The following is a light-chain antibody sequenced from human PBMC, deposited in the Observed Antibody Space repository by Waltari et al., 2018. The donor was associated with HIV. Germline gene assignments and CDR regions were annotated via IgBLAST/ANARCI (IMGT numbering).Light chain of an antibody. CDR2: EVS. Sequence: QSVLTQPASVSGSPGQSVTISCTGTSSDFGFDNYVSWYQQYPGKAPTLIIYEVSSRPSGVSDRFSCSKSGNTASLTISGLQNEDEADYFCTSYTTSDTLRFGGGTKVTVL. CDR1: SSDFGFDNY. CDR3: TSYTTSDTLR. V-gene: IGLV2-14*03. J-gene: IGLJ3*02.